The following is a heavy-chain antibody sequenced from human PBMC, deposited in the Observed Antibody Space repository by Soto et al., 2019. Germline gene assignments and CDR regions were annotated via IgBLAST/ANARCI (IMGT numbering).Heavy chain of an antibody. J-gene: IGHJ5*02. CDR2: IYHSGST. Sequence: SETLSLTCAVSGGSISSSNWWSWVRQPPGKGLEWIGEIYHSGSTNYNPSLKSRVTISVDKSKNQFSLKLSSVTAADTAVYYCASLRWQRGNWFDPWGQGTLVTVSS. CDR3: ASLRWQRGNWFDP. D-gene: IGHD4-17*01. V-gene: IGHV4-4*02. CDR1: GGSISSSNW.